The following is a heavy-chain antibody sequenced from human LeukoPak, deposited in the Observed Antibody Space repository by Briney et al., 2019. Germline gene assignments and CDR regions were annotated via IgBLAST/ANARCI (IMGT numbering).Heavy chain of an antibody. D-gene: IGHD5-18*01. CDR3: AKDHGYSSFFDY. CDR1: GFTFSSYA. J-gene: IGHJ4*02. Sequence: GSLRLSCAASGFTFSSYAMSWVRRAPGKGLEWVSAISGSGGSTYYADSVKGRFTISRDNSKNTLYLQMNSLRAEDTAVYYCAKDHGYSSFFDYWGQGALVTVSS. CDR2: ISGSGGST. V-gene: IGHV3-23*01.